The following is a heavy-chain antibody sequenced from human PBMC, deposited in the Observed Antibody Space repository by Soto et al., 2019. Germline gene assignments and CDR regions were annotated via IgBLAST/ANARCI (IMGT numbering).Heavy chain of an antibody. J-gene: IGHJ4*02. CDR2: ISAYNGNT. CDR3: ARDVPGSGVPFWDY. Sequence: QIQLVQSGAEMKKPGASVKVSCKPSGYTFTHYGVSWLRQAPGQGLEWMGWISAYNGNTDYAHKFQGRVALTTDTSTSTAYMALRGLSPDDTAVYYCARDVPGSGVPFWDYWGQGTLVTVSS. V-gene: IGHV1-18*04. D-gene: IGHD2-15*01. CDR1: GYTFTHYG.